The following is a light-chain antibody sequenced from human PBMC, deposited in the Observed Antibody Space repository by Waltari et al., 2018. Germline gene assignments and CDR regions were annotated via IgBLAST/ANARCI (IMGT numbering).Light chain of an antibody. J-gene: IGKJ4*01. V-gene: IGKV4-1*01. CDR3: QQYYTTPLS. CDR2: WAS. CDR1: QSVLYSSNNKNY. Sequence: DIVMTQSPDSLAVSLGERATINCKSSQSVLYSSNNKNYLAGYQQKPGQPPKLLIYWASTRESGVPDRFSGSGSGTDFTLTISSLQAEDVAVYYCQQYYTTPLSCGGGTK.